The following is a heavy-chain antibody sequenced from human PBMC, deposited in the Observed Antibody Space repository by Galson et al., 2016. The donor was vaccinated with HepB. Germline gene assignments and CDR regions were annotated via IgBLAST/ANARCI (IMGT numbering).Heavy chain of an antibody. CDR2: INAGNGNT. CDR1: GYSFTVYD. J-gene: IGHJ4*02. CDR3: ARDRPQPYYYDITGYHH. Sequence: SVKVTCKASGYSFTVYDIHWVRQAPGQRLEWRGWINAGNGNTKYSENFQGRVTITRDTSATTAYMELSSLRSEDTAVYYFARDRPQPYYYDITGYHHWGQGTLVTVSS. V-gene: IGHV1-3*01. D-gene: IGHD3-22*01.